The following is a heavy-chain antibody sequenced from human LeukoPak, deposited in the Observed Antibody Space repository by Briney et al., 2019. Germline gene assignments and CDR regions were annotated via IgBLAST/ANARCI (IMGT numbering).Heavy chain of an antibody. V-gene: IGHV3-21*01. Sequence: GGSLRLSCAASGFTFNSYSMNWVRQAPGKGLEWVSSISSSSSYIYYADSVKGRFTISRDNAKNSLYLQMNSLRAEDTAVYYCARDRGSYGSPYFFDYWGQGTLVTVSS. D-gene: IGHD1-26*01. J-gene: IGHJ4*02. CDR1: GFTFNSYS. CDR3: ARDRGSYGSPYFFDY. CDR2: ISSSSSYI.